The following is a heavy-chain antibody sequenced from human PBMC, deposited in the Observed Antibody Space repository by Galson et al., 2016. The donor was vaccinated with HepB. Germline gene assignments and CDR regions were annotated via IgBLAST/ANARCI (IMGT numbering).Heavy chain of an antibody. D-gene: IGHD3-10*01. V-gene: IGHV3-23*01. J-gene: IGHJ5*01. CDR3: GKPKSASCGAQVES. CDR1: GFTFSNSA. CDR2: ICGAADRT. Sequence: SLRLSCAASGFTFSNSAMTWVRQAQGKGLEWVSSICGAADRTHYADSVKGRFTISRDNSRNTLQMEMNGLSADDTAVYYCGKPKSASCGAQVESRGHGTLVIVS.